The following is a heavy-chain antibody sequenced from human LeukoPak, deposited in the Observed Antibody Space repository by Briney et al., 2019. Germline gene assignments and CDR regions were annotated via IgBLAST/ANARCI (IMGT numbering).Heavy chain of an antibody. CDR1: GGSISSYY. J-gene: IGHJ2*01. CDR3: ARDRVVVTATSSYWYFDL. Sequence: SETLSLTCTVSGGSISSYYWSWIRQPPGKGLEWIGYIYYSGSTYYNPSLKSRVTISVDTSKNQFSLKLSSVTAADTAVYYCARDRVVVTATSSYWYFDLWGRGTLVTVSS. D-gene: IGHD2-21*02. CDR2: IYYSGST. V-gene: IGHV4-59*12.